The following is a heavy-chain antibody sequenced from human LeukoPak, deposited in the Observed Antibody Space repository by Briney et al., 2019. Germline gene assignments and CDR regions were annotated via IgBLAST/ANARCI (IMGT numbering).Heavy chain of an antibody. V-gene: IGHV1-69*06. CDR3: ATSPGYGDFSSFDY. J-gene: IGHJ4*02. CDR2: IIPIFGTA. Sequence: GASVKVSCKASGGTFSSYAISWVRQAPGQGLEGMGGIIPIFGTANYAQKFQGRVTITADKSTSTAYMELSSLRSEDTAVYYCATSPGYGDFSSFDYWGQGTLVTVSS. CDR1: GGTFSSYA. D-gene: IGHD4-17*01.